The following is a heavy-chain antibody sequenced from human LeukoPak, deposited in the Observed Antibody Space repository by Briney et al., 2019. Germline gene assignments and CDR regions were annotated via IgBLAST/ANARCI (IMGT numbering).Heavy chain of an antibody. Sequence: GGSLRLSCAASGFTFSSYSMNWVRQAPGKGLEWVSSISSSSSYIYYADSVEGRFTISRDNAKNSLYLQMNSLRAEDTAVYYCARPSGDYYDSSGYYRYWGQGTLVTVSS. CDR1: GFTFSSYS. J-gene: IGHJ4*02. D-gene: IGHD3-22*01. CDR2: ISSSSSYI. CDR3: ARPSGDYYDSSGYYRY. V-gene: IGHV3-21*01.